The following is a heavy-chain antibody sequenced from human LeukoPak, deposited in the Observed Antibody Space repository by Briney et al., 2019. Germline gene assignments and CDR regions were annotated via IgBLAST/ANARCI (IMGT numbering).Heavy chain of an antibody. CDR2: IYTSRNT. CDR3: ARDRGDYGGPDY. Sequence: SETLSLTCTVSVGSISSYYWSWIRQPAGKGLEWIGRIYTSRNTNYNPSLKSRVTMSVDTSKNQFSLKLSSVTAADTAVYYCARDRGDYGGPDYWGQGTLVTVSS. CDR1: VGSISSYY. D-gene: IGHD4-23*01. V-gene: IGHV4-4*07. J-gene: IGHJ4*02.